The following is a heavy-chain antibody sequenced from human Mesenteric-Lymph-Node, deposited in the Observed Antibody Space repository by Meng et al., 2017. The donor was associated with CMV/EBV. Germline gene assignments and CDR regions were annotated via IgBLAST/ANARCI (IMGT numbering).Heavy chain of an antibody. CDR3: ARGAVRWLQPGHFDY. CDR1: GYTFTGYY. D-gene: IGHD5-24*01. J-gene: IGHJ4*02. CDR2: INPNSGGT. Sequence: ASVKVSCKASGYTFTGYYMHWVRQAPGQGLEWMGWINPNSGGTNYAQKFQGRVTMTRDTSISTAYMELSRLRSEDTAVYYCARGAVRWLQPGHFDYWGQGTLVTVSS. V-gene: IGHV1-2*02.